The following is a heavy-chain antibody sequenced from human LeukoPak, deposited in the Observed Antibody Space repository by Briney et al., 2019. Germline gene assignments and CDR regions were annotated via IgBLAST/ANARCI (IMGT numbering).Heavy chain of an antibody. V-gene: IGHV4-39*01. J-gene: IGHJ3*02. D-gene: IGHD3-22*01. Sequence: SETLSLTCTVSGGSISSSSYYWGWIRQPPGKVREWIGSIYYSGSTYYNPSLKSRVTISVDTSKNQFSLKLSSVTAADTAVYYCTPQWGYYDSSGYAFDIWGQGTMVTVSS. CDR2: IYYSGST. CDR1: GGSISSSSYY. CDR3: TPQWGYYDSSGYAFDI.